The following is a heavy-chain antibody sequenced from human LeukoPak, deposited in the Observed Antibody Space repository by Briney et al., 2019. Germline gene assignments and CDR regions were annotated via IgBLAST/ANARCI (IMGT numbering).Heavy chain of an antibody. V-gene: IGHV3-23*01. CDR3: AKGIWSGYRWYFDY. Sequence: LGGSLRLSCAASGFTFSSYAMSWVRQAPGKGLKWVPAISASGCSTYYADSVKGRFTISRDNSKNTLYLQMNSLRAEDTAVYYCAKGIWSGYRWYFDYWGQGTLVTVSS. D-gene: IGHD3-3*01. J-gene: IGHJ4*02. CDR1: GFTFSSYA. CDR2: ISASGCST.